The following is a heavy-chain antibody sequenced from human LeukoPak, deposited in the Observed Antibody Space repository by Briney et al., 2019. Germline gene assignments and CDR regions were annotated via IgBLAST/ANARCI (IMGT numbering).Heavy chain of an antibody. CDR2: IRGRGGST. D-gene: IGHD3-10*01. CDR1: GFTFSSYA. CDR3: AKEENYYGSGSYYNAHDY. J-gene: IGHJ4*02. V-gene: IGHV3-23*01. Sequence: PGGSLRLSCAASGFTFSSYAMRWVRQAPRRGLEWVSAIRGRGGSTYYADSVKGRFTISRDNSKNTLYLQMNSLRAEDTAVYYCAKEENYYGSGSYYNAHDYWGQGTLVTVSS.